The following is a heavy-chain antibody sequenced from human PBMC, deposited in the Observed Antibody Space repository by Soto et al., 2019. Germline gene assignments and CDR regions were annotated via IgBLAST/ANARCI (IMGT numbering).Heavy chain of an antibody. Sequence: QVQLVESGGGVVQPGRSLRLSCAASGFTFSSYGMHWVRQAPGKGLEWVAVISYDGSNKYYADSVKGRFTISRDNSKNTLYLQMNSLRAEDTAVYYCAVVAGTGRWGQGTLVTVSS. CDR2: ISYDGSNK. J-gene: IGHJ4*02. D-gene: IGHD6-19*01. CDR1: GFTFSSYG. V-gene: IGHV3-30*03. CDR3: AVVAGTGR.